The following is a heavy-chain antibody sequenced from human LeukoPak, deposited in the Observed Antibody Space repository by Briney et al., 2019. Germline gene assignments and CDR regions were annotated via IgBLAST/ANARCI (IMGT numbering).Heavy chain of an antibody. V-gene: IGHV3-11*01. Sequence: PGGSLRLSCAASGFTFSDYYMSWIRQAPGKGLEGVSYISSSGSTIYYADAGKGRFTISRDNAKNSLYLQMNSLRAEDTAVYYCARAFGYDSSGYYYVQYYYYYYGMDVWGQGTTVTVSS. D-gene: IGHD3-22*01. CDR3: ARAFGYDSSGYYYVQYYYYYYGMDV. CDR2: ISSSGSTI. CDR1: GFTFSDYY. J-gene: IGHJ6*02.